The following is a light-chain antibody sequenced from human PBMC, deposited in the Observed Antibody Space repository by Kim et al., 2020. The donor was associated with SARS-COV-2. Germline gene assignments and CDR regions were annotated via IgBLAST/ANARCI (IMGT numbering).Light chain of an antibody. J-gene: IGLJ2*01. V-gene: IGLV2-14*03. CDR1: SSDVGRYDY. Sequence: QSALTQPASVSGSPGQSITISCTGTSSDVGRYDYVSWYQQHPGKAPKLLIYDVTDRPSGVSHRFSGSKSAYTASLTISGLQPEDEADYYCSSYTSSDSVVFGGGTQLTVL. CDR3: SSYTSSDSVV. CDR2: DVT.